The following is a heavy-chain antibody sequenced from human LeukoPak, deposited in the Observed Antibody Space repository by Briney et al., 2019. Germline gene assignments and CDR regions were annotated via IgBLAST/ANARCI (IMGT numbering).Heavy chain of an antibody. CDR3: ARESVGYGMDV. CDR1: GGSISSGGYS. CDR2: IYHSGST. D-gene: IGHD2-15*01. Sequence: SQTLSLTCAVSGGSISSGGYSWSWIRQPPGKGLEWIGYIYHSGSTYYNPSHKSRVTISVDRSKNQFSLKLSSVTAADTAVYYCARESVGYGMDVWGQGTTVTVSS. J-gene: IGHJ6*02. V-gene: IGHV4-30-2*01.